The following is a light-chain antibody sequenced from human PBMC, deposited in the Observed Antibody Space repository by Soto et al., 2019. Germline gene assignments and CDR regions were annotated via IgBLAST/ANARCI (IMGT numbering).Light chain of an antibody. V-gene: IGLV3-9*01. CDR1: NIGSKN. CDR2: RDS. CDR3: QVWDSSTAGAV. Sequence: SYELTQPLSVSVALGQTARITCGGNNIGSKNVHWYQQKPGQAPVLVIYRDSNRPSGIPERFSGSNSGNTATLTISRAQAGDEADYYCQVWDSSTAGAVFGGGTKLTVL. J-gene: IGLJ3*02.